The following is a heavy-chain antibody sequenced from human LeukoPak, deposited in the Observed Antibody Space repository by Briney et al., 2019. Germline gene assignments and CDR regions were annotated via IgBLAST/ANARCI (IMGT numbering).Heavy chain of an antibody. CDR1: GGSISSGSYY. J-gene: IGHJ4*02. V-gene: IGHV4-61*02. D-gene: IGHD5-18*01. CDR3: AREYSYGSNF. CDR2: IYTSGST. Sequence: SETLSLTCTVSGGSISSGSYYWSWIRQPAGKGLEWIGRIYTSGSTNYNPSLKSRVTISVDTSKNQFSLKLSSVTAADTAVYYCAREYSYGSNFWGQGTLVTVSS.